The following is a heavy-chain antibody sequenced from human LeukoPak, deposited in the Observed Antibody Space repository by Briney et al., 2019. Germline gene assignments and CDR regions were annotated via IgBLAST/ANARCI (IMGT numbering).Heavy chain of an antibody. CDR2: MNPNSGNT. J-gene: IGHJ6*02. V-gene: IGHV1-8*01. Sequence: ASVKVSCEASGYTFTSYDINWVRQATGQGLEWMGWMNPNSGNTGYAQKFQGRVTMTRNTSISTAYMELSSLRSEDTAVYYCARFRCSSTSCYYYYGMDVWGQGTTVTVSS. D-gene: IGHD2-2*01. CDR1: GYTFTSYD. CDR3: ARFRCSSTSCYYYYGMDV.